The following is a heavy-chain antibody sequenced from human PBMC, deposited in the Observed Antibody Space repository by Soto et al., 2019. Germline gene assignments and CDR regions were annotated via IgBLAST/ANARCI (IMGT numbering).Heavy chain of an antibody. Sequence: QVQLVQSGAEVMKPGASVKVSCKASGYTFTTYAISWVRQAPGQGLEWMGWINAYNGNTNYAQKLQGRVTMTTDTSTSTVYMELRSLRSDDTAVYYCARDAPPEDYWGHGTLVTVSS. CDR3: ARDAPPEDY. CDR1: GYTFTTYA. V-gene: IGHV1-18*01. CDR2: INAYNGNT. J-gene: IGHJ4*01.